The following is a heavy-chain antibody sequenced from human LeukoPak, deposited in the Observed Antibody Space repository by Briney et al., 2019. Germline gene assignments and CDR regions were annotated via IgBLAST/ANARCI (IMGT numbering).Heavy chain of an antibody. CDR3: ARDRVGLQKYCSGGSCEEGWFDP. J-gene: IGHJ5*02. CDR2: IKQDGSEK. Sequence: PGGSLRLSCAASGFTFSSYWMSWVRQAPGKGREWVANIKQDGSEKYYGDSVKGRFTISRDNAKNSLYLQMNSLRAEDTAVYYCARDRVGLQKYCSGGSCEEGWFDPWGQGTLVTVSS. D-gene: IGHD2-15*01. CDR1: GFTFSSYW. V-gene: IGHV3-7*04.